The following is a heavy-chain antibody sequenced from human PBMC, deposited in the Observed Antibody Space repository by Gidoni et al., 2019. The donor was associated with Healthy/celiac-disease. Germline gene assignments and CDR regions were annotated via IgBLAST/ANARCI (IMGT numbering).Heavy chain of an antibody. J-gene: IGHJ4*02. CDR1: GFAFSSYG. CDR2: ISYDGSNK. Sequence: QVQLVESGGGVVQPGRSLRLSCAASGFAFSSYGMHWVRQAPGKGLEWVAVISYDGSNKYYSDSVKGRFTISRDNSKNTLYLQMNSLRAEDTAVYYCAKGYYDILTGTYFDYWGQGTLVTVSS. V-gene: IGHV3-30*18. D-gene: IGHD3-9*01. CDR3: AKGYYDILTGTYFDY.